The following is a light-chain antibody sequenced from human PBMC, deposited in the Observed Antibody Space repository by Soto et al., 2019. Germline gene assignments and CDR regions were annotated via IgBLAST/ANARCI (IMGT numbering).Light chain of an antibody. CDR3: QQYDYMPYT. CDR1: EDITNY. Sequence: DIQMTQSPSSLSASVGDRITITCQASEDITNYLHWYQQKPGKAPKLLIYDASNLETGVPSRFSGSGSGTDFSFTICSLQAEDIATYYCQQYDYMPYTFGQGTKLEMK. V-gene: IGKV1-33*01. CDR2: DAS. J-gene: IGKJ2*01.